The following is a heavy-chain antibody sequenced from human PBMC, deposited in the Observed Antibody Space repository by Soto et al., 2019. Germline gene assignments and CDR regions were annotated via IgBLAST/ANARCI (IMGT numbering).Heavy chain of an antibody. CDR2: ISYDGSNK. CDR1: GLTFSSYG. D-gene: IGHD3-3*01. Sequence: QVQLVESGGGVVQPGRSLRLSCAVSGLTFSSYGMHWVRRTPGKGLEWVAVISYDGSNKYYAESVKGRFTISRDNSKNTLFLQMNSLRAEDTAVYYCAKDPRYYDFWSGHEPYYYYYGMDVWGQGTTVTVFS. J-gene: IGHJ6*02. CDR3: AKDPRYYDFWSGHEPYYYYYGMDV. V-gene: IGHV3-30*18.